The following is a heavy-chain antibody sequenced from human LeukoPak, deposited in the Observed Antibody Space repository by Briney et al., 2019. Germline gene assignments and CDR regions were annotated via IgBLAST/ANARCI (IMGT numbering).Heavy chain of an antibody. CDR1: GYTFTGYY. J-gene: IGHJ5*02. CDR3: ASSIVGATIDL. D-gene: IGHD1-26*01. Sequence: ASEKVSCKASGYTFTGYYMHWVRQAPGQGLEWMGWINPNRGGTNYAQKFQGRVTMTRDTSISTAYMELSRLRSDDTAVYYCASSIVGATIDLWGQGTMVTVSS. V-gene: IGHV1-2*02. CDR2: INPNRGGT.